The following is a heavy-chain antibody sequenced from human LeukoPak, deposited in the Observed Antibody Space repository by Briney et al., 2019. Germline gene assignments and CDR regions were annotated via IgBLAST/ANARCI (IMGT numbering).Heavy chain of an antibody. J-gene: IGHJ6*02. Sequence: GGSLRLSCAASGFTFRSYAMSWFRQAPGKGLEWVSDISGSGGSTYYADSVKGRFTISRDNSKNTLFLQMNSLRAEDTAVYYCAKAATTSDYYYGMDVWGQGTTVTVSS. V-gene: IGHV3-23*01. CDR1: GFTFRSYA. CDR3: AKAATTSDYYYGMDV. D-gene: IGHD4-17*01. CDR2: ISGSGGST.